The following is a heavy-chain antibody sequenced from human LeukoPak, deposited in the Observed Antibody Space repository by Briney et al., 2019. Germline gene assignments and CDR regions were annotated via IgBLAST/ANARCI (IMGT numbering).Heavy chain of an antibody. CDR2: INTDGSST. CDR3: AKRLSRYSYGFLPDY. J-gene: IGHJ4*02. V-gene: IGHV3-74*01. D-gene: IGHD5-18*01. Sequence: GGSLRLSCAASGFTFSSYWMHWVRQAPGKGLVWVSRINTDGSSTSYADSVKGRFTISRDNAKNTLYLQMNSLRAEDTAVYYCAKRLSRYSYGFLPDYWGQGTLVTVSS. CDR1: GFTFSSYW.